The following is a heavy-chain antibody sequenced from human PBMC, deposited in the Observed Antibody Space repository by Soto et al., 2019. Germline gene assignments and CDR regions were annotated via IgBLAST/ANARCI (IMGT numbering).Heavy chain of an antibody. V-gene: IGHV1-69*13. CDR2: IIPIFGTA. D-gene: IGHD6-19*01. CDR3: ARGQYSSGQKYYYYYYGMDV. J-gene: IGHJ6*02. CDR1: GGTFSSYA. Sequence: ASVKVSCKASGGTFSSYAISWVRQAPGQGLEWMGGIIPIFGTANYAQKFQGRVTITADESTSTAYMELSSLRSEDTAVYYCARGQYSSGQKYYYYYYGMDVWGQGTTVTVSS.